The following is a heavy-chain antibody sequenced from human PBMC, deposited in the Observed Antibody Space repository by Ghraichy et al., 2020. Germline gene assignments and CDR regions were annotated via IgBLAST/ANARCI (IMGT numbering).Heavy chain of an antibody. Sequence: SETLSLTCTVSGGSISRFYWSWIRQPAGKGLEWIGRIHTSGSSNYNPSLKSRVSMSVDTPKNQFSLDLSSVTAADTAVYYCARVRGDGYYWYFDLWGRVTLVTVSS. D-gene: IGHD6-13*01. V-gene: IGHV4-4*07. J-gene: IGHJ2*01. CDR1: GGSISRFY. CDR2: IHTSGSS. CDR3: ARVRGDGYYWYFDL.